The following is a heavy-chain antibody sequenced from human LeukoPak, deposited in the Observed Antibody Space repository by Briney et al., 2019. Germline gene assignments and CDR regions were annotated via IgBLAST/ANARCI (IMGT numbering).Heavy chain of an antibody. CDR3: ARHQSNYYYGMDV. CDR1: GSSITSYC. J-gene: IGHJ6*02. D-gene: IGHD6-6*01. Sequence: SETLSLTCTVSGSSITSYCWTWIRQPPGKGLEWIGSIYYSGSTSYNPSLKSRVTMSVDTSKNQFSLKLSSVTAADTAVYYCARHQSNYYYGMDVWGQGTTVTVSS. V-gene: IGHV4-59*01. CDR2: IYYSGST.